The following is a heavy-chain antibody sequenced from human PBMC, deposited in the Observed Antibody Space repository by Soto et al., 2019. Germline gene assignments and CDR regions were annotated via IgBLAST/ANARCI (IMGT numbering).Heavy chain of an antibody. CDR3: ASSLTFVELLFDY. D-gene: IGHD3-10*01. Sequence: QVQLVESGGGVVQPGRSLRLSCAASGFTFSSYGMHWVRQAPGKGLEWVAAIWYDGSNKYYADSVKGRFTISRDNSKNTLYLQMNSLRAEDTAVYYCASSLTFVELLFDYWGQGTLVTVSS. CDR2: IWYDGSNK. J-gene: IGHJ4*02. CDR1: GFTFSSYG. V-gene: IGHV3-33*01.